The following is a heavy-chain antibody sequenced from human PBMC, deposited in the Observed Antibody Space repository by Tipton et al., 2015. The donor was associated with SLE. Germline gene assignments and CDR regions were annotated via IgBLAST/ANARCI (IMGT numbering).Heavy chain of an antibody. CDR3: AKEASSGWYWVY. CDR1: GFTFSSYG. Sequence: SLRLSCAASGFTFSSYGMHWVRQAPGKGLEWVAVISYDGSNKYYADSVKGRFTISRDNSKNTLYLQMNSLRAEDTAVYYCAKEASSGWYWVYWGQGTLVTVSS. J-gene: IGHJ4*02. CDR2: ISYDGSNK. D-gene: IGHD6-19*01. V-gene: IGHV3-30*18.